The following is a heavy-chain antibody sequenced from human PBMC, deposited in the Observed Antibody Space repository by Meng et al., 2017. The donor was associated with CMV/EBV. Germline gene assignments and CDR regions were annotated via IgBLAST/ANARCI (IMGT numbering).Heavy chain of an antibody. D-gene: IGHD1-14*01. CDR3: TDTGALTPN. V-gene: IGHV3-15*01. CDR2: IRSEVDGGTT. Sequence: ESLKISCATSGFTFSNAWMIWVRQAPGKGLEWVGRIRSEVDGGTTDYAAPVNGRFTISRDDSRKTLYLQMSRLKTEDTGVYYCTDTGALTPNWGQGTLVTVSS. CDR1: GFTFSNAW. J-gene: IGHJ4*02.